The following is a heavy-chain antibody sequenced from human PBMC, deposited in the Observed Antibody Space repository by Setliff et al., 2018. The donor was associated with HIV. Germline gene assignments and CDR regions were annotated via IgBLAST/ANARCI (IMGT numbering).Heavy chain of an antibody. CDR3: AKDPRAAVATICDY. Sequence: PGGSLRLSCAASGFTFSNYEMSWVRQAPGKGPEWVSYITGSGDTIYYADSVKGRFTMSRDNAKDSVYLQMISLRAEDTAVYYCAKDPRAAVATICDYWGQGTLVTVSS. CDR2: ITGSGDTI. J-gene: IGHJ4*02. D-gene: IGHD5-12*01. V-gene: IGHV3-48*03. CDR1: GFTFSNYE.